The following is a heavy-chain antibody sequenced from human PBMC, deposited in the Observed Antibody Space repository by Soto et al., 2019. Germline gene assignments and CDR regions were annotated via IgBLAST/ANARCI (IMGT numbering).Heavy chain of an antibody. Sequence: KSSETLSLTCTVSGGSISSYYWSWIRQPPGKGLEWIGYIYYSGSTNYNPSLKSRVTISVDTSKNQFSLKLSSVTAADTAVYYCARAGFNLEWLSPGWFDPWGQGTLVTVSS. J-gene: IGHJ5*02. CDR1: GGSISSYY. CDR3: ARAGFNLEWLSPGWFDP. CDR2: IYYSGST. V-gene: IGHV4-59*01. D-gene: IGHD3-3*01.